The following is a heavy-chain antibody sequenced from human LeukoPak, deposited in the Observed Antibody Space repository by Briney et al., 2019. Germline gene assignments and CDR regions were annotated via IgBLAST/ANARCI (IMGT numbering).Heavy chain of an antibody. CDR3: ARDMRDIVVVPAANGPAFDI. D-gene: IGHD2-2*01. V-gene: IGHV3-48*03. J-gene: IGHJ3*02. CDR2: ISSSGSTI. CDR1: GFTFSSYE. Sequence: GGSLSLSCAASGFTFSSYEMNWVRQAPGKGREGVSYISSSGSTISYAHSGKGRFTTSTDNAKNSLYLQMNSLRAEDTAVYYGARDMRDIVVVPAANGPAFDIWGQGTMVTVSS.